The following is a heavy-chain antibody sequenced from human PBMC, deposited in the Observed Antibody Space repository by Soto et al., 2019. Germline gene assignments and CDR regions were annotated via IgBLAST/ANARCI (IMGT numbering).Heavy chain of an antibody. CDR2: ISYDGSNK. J-gene: IGHJ6*02. Sequence: QVQLVESGGGVVQPGRSLRLSCAASGFTFSSYAMHWVRQAPGKGLEWVAVISYDGSNKYYADSEKGRFTISRDNSKNTLYLQMNSLRAENTAVYYCATDYYDSSGYFRYGMDVWGQGTTVTVSS. V-gene: IGHV3-30-3*01. CDR3: ATDYYDSSGYFRYGMDV. CDR1: GFTFSSYA. D-gene: IGHD3-22*01.